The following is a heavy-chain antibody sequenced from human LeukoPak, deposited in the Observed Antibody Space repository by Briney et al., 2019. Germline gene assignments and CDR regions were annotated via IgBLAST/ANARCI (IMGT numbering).Heavy chain of an antibody. V-gene: IGHV4-59*01. Sequence: SETLSLTCTVSGGSISSYYWSWIRQPPGKGLEWIGYIYYSGSTNYNPSLKSRVTISVDTSKNQFSLKLSSVTAADTAVYYCARAVVSPDFDYWGQGTLVIVSS. J-gene: IGHJ4*02. D-gene: IGHD2-21*01. CDR3: ARAVVSPDFDY. CDR2: IYYSGST. CDR1: GGSISSYY.